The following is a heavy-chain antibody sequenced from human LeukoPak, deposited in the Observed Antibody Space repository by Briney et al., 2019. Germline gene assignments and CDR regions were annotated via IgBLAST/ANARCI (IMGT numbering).Heavy chain of an antibody. CDR1: RGTFSNYA. CDR2: IIPIFGTA. J-gene: IGHJ4*02. V-gene: IGHV1-69*13. D-gene: IGHD3-22*01. CDR3: ATKSLYDSSGYYIDY. Sequence: ASVKVSCKASRGTFSNYAISWVRQAPGQGLEWMGGIIPIFGTANYAQKLQGRVTITADESTSTAYMELSSLRSEDTAVYYCATKSLYDSSGYYIDYWGQGTLVTVSS.